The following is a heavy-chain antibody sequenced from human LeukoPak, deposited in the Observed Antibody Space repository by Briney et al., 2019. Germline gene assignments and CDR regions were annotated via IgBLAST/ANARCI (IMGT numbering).Heavy chain of an antibody. CDR2: IYHSGST. CDR1: SYSISSGYY. CDR3: ARSTGTYTYMDV. D-gene: IGHD1/OR15-1a*01. Sequence: PSETLSLTCAVSSYSISSGYYWSWIRRPPGKGLEWIGSIYHSGSTYYNPSLKSRVTISGDTYNNQFSLKVKSVTAADTAVYYCARSTGTYTYMDVWGKGTTVTVSS. J-gene: IGHJ6*03. V-gene: IGHV4-38-2*01.